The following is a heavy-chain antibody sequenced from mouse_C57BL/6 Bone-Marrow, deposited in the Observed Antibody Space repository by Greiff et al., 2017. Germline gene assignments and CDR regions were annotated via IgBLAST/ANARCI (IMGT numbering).Heavy chain of an antibody. V-gene: IGHV6-6*01. D-gene: IGHD1-1*01. CDR2: IRNKANNHAT. CDR1: GFTFSDAW. Sequence: DVKLQESGGGLVQPGGSMKLSCAASGFTFSDAWMDWVRQSPEKGLEWVAEIRNKANNHATYYAESVKGRFTISRDDSKSSVYLQMNSLRAEDTGIYYCTRPSYYYGSSYYAYWGQGTLVTVSA. J-gene: IGHJ3*01. CDR3: TRPSYYYGSSYYAY.